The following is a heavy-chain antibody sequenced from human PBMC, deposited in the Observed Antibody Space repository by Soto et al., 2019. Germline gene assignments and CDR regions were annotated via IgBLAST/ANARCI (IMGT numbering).Heavy chain of an antibody. D-gene: IGHD3-10*01. CDR1: DYIFTTYG. J-gene: IGHJ6*02. Sequence: ASVKVSCKASDYIFTTYGISWVRQAPGQGLEWMGWVSPYSNITNYAQKFQGRVTMTTETSTSTVYMELRSLRSDDTAMYYCARNGERDLGLNYYFYNGMDVWGQGTTVTVS. CDR2: VSPYSNIT. V-gene: IGHV1-18*01. CDR3: ARNGERDLGLNYYFYNGMDV.